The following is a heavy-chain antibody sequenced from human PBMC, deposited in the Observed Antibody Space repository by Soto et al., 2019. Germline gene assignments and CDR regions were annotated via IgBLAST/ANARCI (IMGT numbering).Heavy chain of an antibody. CDR1: GFTFSSYG. V-gene: IGHV3-33*01. Sequence: QVQLVESGGGVVQPGRSLRLSCAASGFTFSSYGMHWVRQAPGKGLEWVAVIWYDGSNKYYADSVKGRFTISRDNSKNTLYLQMNSLRAEDTAVYYCARDGGIAAAGSVSSAFDIWGQGTMVTVSS. CDR3: ARDGGIAAAGSVSSAFDI. CDR2: IWYDGSNK. D-gene: IGHD6-13*01. J-gene: IGHJ3*02.